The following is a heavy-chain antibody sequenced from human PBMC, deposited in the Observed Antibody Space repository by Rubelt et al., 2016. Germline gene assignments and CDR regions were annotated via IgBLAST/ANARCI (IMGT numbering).Heavy chain of an antibody. CDR2: ISGSGGST. CDR1: GFTFSSYA. D-gene: IGHD1-14*01. CDR3: ARDDEIALTPGDY. Sequence: AASGFTFSSYAMSWVRQAPGKGLEWVSAISGSGGSTYYADSVKGRFTISRDNAKNSLYLQMNSLRAEDTAVYYCARDDEIALTPGDYWGQGTLVTVSS. J-gene: IGHJ4*02. V-gene: IGHV3-23*01.